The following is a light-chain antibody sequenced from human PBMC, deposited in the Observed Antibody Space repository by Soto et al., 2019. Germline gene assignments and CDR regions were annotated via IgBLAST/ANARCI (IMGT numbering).Light chain of an antibody. CDR2: DAA. Sequence: EIVLTQSPGTLSLSPGERATLSCRASQSVSSGYLAWYQQKPGQAPRLLIHDAANRAIGIPDRFSGSVSGTDFTLTISRLEPEDFAVYYCQQYGRSPYTFGQGTKLEIK. CDR1: QSVSSGY. CDR3: QQYGRSPYT. J-gene: IGKJ2*01. V-gene: IGKV3-20*01.